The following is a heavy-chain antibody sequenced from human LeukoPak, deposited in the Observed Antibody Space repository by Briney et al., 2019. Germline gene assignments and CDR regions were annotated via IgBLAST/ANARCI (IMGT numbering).Heavy chain of an antibody. Sequence: GGSLRLSCAASGFTFSDHVMHWVRQAPGKGLELVANISPDGSAEDYVDSVRGRFAISRDNAKKSLYLQMNSLSPEDTAVYYCANQAYSQFDYWGQGTLVSVSS. V-gene: IGHV3-7*01. D-gene: IGHD4-11*01. CDR3: ANQAYSQFDY. J-gene: IGHJ4*02. CDR1: GFTFSDHV. CDR2: ISPDGSAE.